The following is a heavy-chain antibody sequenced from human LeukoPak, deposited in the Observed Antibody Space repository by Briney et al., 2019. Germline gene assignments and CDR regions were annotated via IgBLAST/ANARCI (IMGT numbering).Heavy chain of an antibody. D-gene: IGHD2-2*01. CDR1: GGSISSYY. J-gene: IGHJ6*03. CDR2: IYTSGST. V-gene: IGHV4-4*07. CDR3: ATVVPAAPNYYYYMDV. Sequence: SETLSLTCTVSGGSISSYYWSWIRQPAGKGLEWIVRIYTSGSTNYNPSLKSRVTMSVDTSKNQFSLKLSSVTAADTAVYYCATVVPAAPNYYYYMDVWGKGTTVTVSS.